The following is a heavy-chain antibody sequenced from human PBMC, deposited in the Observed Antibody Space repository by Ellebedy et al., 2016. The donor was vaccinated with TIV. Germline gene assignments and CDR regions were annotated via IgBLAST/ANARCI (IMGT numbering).Heavy chain of an antibody. Sequence: GESLKISCAASGFTFSSYSMNWVRQAPGKWLEWVSSISSSSSYIYYADSVKGRFTISRDNAKNSLYLQMNSLRAEDTAVYYCARGGAYCGGDCPTHFDLWGRGTLVTVSS. CDR2: ISSSSSYI. CDR3: ARGGAYCGGDCPTHFDL. CDR1: GFTFSSYS. V-gene: IGHV3-21*01. J-gene: IGHJ2*01. D-gene: IGHD2-21*02.